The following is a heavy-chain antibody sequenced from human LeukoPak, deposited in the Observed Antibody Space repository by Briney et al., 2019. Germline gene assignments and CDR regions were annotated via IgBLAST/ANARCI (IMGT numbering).Heavy chain of an antibody. CDR2: ISYDGSNK. J-gene: IGHJ4*02. D-gene: IGHD6-13*01. CDR1: GFTFSSYA. Sequence: PGGSLRLSCAASGFTFSSYAMHWVRQAPGKGLEWVAVISYDGSNKYYADSVKGRFTISRDNSKNTLYLQMNSLRAEDTAVYYCARDQIGIAAAGNPFDYWGQGTLVTVSS. CDR3: ARDQIGIAAAGNPFDY. V-gene: IGHV3-30-3*01.